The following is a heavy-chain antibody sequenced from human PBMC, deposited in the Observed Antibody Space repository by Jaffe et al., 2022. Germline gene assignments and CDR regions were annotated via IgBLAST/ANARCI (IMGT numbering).Heavy chain of an antibody. CDR1: GFTFSSYD. D-gene: IGHD4-17*01. CDR3: ARAYYGDYGSHWYFDL. Sequence: EVQLVESGGGLVQPGGSLRLSCAASGFTFSSYDMHWVRQATGKGLEWVSAIGTAGDTYYPGSVKGRFTISRENAKNSLYLQMNSLRAGDTAVYYCARAYYGDYGSHWYFDLWGRGTLVTVSS. V-gene: IGHV3-13*01. J-gene: IGHJ2*01. CDR2: IGTAGDT.